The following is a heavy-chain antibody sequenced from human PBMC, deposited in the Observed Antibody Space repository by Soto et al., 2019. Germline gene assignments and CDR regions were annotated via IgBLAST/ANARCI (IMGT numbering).Heavy chain of an antibody. Sequence: QVQLVQSGAEVKKPGSSVKVSCKASGGTFSSYAISWVRQAPGQGLEWMGGIIPIFGTANYAQKFQGRVTITADESTSTAYMGLSSLRSEDTAVYYCARDFVTSLNYYDSSGYPRNRVYYGMDVWGQGTTVTVSS. CDR1: GGTFSSYA. D-gene: IGHD3-22*01. J-gene: IGHJ6*02. CDR3: ARDFVTSLNYYDSSGYPRNRVYYGMDV. V-gene: IGHV1-69*01. CDR2: IIPIFGTA.